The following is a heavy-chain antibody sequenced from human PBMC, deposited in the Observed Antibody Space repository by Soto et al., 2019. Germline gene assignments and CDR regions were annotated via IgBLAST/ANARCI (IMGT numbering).Heavy chain of an antibody. V-gene: IGHV1-3*01. CDR2: IDPDKGNT. CDR3: AKDSWVTTWYFDL. D-gene: IGHD2-21*02. J-gene: IGHJ2*01. Sequence: QVRLVQSGAEVNKPGASVKVSCKASGYTFYDYGIHWVRQAPGQRLEWMGWIDPDKGNTKYSEKFQDRVTISRDTSASTVYMELSSLRSEDTAVYYCAKDSWVTTWYFDLWGGGTLVTVSS. CDR1: GYTFYDYG.